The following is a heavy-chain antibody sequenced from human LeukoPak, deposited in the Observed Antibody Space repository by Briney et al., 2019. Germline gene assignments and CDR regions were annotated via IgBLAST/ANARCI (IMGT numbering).Heavy chain of an antibody. J-gene: IGHJ4*02. CDR2: ISSSSSTI. CDR3: AKEGVQLERLG. Sequence: PGGSLRLSCAASGFTFSSYSMNWVRQAPGKGLEWVSYISSSSSTIYYADSVKGRFTISRDNAKNSLYLQMNSLRAEDTAVYYCAKEGVQLERLGWGQGTLVTVSS. CDR1: GFTFSSYS. D-gene: IGHD1-1*01. V-gene: IGHV3-48*01.